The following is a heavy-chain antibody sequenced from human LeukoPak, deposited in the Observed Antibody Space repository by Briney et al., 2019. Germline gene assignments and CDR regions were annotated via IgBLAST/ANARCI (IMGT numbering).Heavy chain of an antibody. CDR2: IYSGGSN. D-gene: IGHD3-22*01. Sequence: GGSLSLSCPACGCTVSRNYRSGVRQPQGKGVGGVSVIYSGGSNYYPDSGKGRFTISIDNSKNTLYLQMNSLRAEDTAVYYCARGKDSTYYYDSSGYPREGIDAFDIWGQGTMVSVSS. J-gene: IGHJ3*02. V-gene: IGHV3-53*01. CDR3: ARGKDSTYYYDSSGYPREGIDAFDI. CDR1: GCTVSRNY.